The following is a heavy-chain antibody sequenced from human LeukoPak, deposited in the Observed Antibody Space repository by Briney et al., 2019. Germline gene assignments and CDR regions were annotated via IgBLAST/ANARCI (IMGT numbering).Heavy chain of an antibody. CDR2: IYTSGST. V-gene: IGHV4-59*10. Sequence: SETLSLTCAVYGASFSDYYWSWIRQPAGKGLEWIGRIYTSGSTYYNPSLKSRVTMSVDTSKNQFSLKLSSVTAADTAVYYCARGGYYYDSSGYYYAFDIWGQGTMVTVSS. J-gene: IGHJ3*02. D-gene: IGHD3-22*01. CDR3: ARGGYYYDSSGYYYAFDI. CDR1: GASFSDYY.